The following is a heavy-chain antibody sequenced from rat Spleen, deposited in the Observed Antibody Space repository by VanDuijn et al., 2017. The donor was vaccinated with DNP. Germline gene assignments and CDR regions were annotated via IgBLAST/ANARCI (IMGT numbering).Heavy chain of an antibody. Sequence: QVQLKESGPGLVQPSQTLSLTCTVSGFSLISNSVHWVRQPPGKGLEWVGAIWSGGTTYYNSALKSRLSISTDTSRSQVFLKLNSLQTEDTAIYFCTRTDITTWGYYFDYWGHGVMVTVSS. V-gene: IGHV2-1*01. CDR2: IWSGGTT. CDR1: GFSLISNS. D-gene: IGHD1-4*01. J-gene: IGHJ2*01. CDR3: TRTDITTWGYYFDY.